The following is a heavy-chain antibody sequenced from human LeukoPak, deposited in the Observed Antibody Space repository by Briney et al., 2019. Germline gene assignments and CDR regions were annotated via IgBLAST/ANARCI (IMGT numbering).Heavy chain of an antibody. CDR2: ISWNSGAI. J-gene: IGHJ3*02. CDR3: AKNMISAGRGTFDI. V-gene: IGHV3-9*03. Sequence: PGRSLRLSXAASGFTFDDFAMHWVRQSPGKGLEWVSSISWNSGAIGYADSVKGRFTISRDNAKNSLYLQMNSLRAEDMALYYCAKNMISAGRGTFDIWGQGTMVTVSS. CDR1: GFTFDDFA. D-gene: IGHD1-14*01.